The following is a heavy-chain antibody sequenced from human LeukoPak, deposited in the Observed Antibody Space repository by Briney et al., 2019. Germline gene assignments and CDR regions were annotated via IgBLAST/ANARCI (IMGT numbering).Heavy chain of an antibody. Sequence: ASVKVSCKASGYTFIDYYIHWVRQAPGQGLEWMGWMNPNSGNTGYAQKFQGRVTITRNTSISTAHMELSSLRSEDTAVYYCARAPRAAIRPYYFDYWGQGTLVTVSS. D-gene: IGHD2-2*02. J-gene: IGHJ4*02. CDR2: MNPNSGNT. V-gene: IGHV1-8*03. CDR3: ARAPRAAIRPYYFDY. CDR1: GYTFIDYY.